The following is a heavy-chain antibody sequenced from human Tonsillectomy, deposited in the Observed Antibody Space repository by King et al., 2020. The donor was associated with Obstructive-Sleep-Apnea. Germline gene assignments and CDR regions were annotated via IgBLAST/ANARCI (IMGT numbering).Heavy chain of an antibody. Sequence: VQLVESGGGLVQPGGSLRLSCAASGFTFSSYWMNWVRQAPGKGLEWVANVKQDGSEEYYVGSVKGRFTISRDNAKNSLSLQINSLRAEDTAVYYCARSISPGYSGTPAGYWGQGTLVTVSS. J-gene: IGHJ4*02. CDR3: ARSISPGYSGTPAGY. CDR2: VKQDGSEE. V-gene: IGHV3-7*01. CDR1: GFTFSSYW. D-gene: IGHD5-12*01.